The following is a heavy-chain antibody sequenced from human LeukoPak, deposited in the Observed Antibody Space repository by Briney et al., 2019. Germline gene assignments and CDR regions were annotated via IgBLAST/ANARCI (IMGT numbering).Heavy chain of an antibody. J-gene: IGHJ5*02. D-gene: IGHD3-10*01. V-gene: IGHV1-8*01. CDR1: GYIFTNYY. CDR2: MNPNSGNT. CDR3: ARGGSISWFDP. Sequence: ASVTVSCKASGYIFTNYYIHWVRQAPGQGLEWMGWMNPNSGNTGYAQKFQGRVTITRNTSISTAYMELSSLRSEDTAVYYCARGGSISWFDPWGQGTLVTVSS.